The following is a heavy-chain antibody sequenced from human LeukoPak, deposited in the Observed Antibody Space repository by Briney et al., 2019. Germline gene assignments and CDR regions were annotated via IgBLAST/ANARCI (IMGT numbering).Heavy chain of an antibody. J-gene: IGHJ3*02. Sequence: GGSLRLSCAASGFIFSSYAMSWVRQAPGKGLEWVSAISGSGGSTYYADSVKGRFTISRDNAKNSLYLQMNSLRAEDTAVYYCARVGGSQQGGAFDIWGQGTMVTVSS. D-gene: IGHD1-26*01. CDR1: GFIFSSYA. CDR2: ISGSGGST. V-gene: IGHV3-23*01. CDR3: ARVGGSQQGGAFDI.